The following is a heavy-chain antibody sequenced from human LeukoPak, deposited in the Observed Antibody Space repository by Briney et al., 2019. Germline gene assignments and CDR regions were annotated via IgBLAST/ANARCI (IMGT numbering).Heavy chain of an antibody. J-gene: IGHJ4*02. D-gene: IGHD3-22*01. CDR1: GFTFSTYW. CDR3: AREEVYYYDSTGYDY. V-gene: IGHV3-7*01. CDR2: IKQDGSEK. Sequence: PGGSLRLSCAASGFTFSTYWMSWVRQAPGKGLEWVANIKQDGSEKYYVDSVKGRFTISRDNAKNSLYLQMNSLRAEDTAVYYCAREEVYYYDSTGYDYWGQGTLVTVSS.